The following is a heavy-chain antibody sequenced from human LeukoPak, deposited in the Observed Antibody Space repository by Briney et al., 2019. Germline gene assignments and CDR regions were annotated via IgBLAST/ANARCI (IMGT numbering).Heavy chain of an antibody. Sequence: HPGGSLRLSCAASGFTFSNYGMHWVRQAPGKGLEWGAVISYDGSNNYYADSVKGRFTISRDNSKNTLYLQMNSLRAEDTAVYYCARWARADSDYWGQGTLVTVSS. J-gene: IGHJ4*02. D-gene: IGHD3-10*01. CDR1: GFTFSNYG. CDR2: ISYDGSNN. CDR3: ARWARADSDY. V-gene: IGHV3-30*03.